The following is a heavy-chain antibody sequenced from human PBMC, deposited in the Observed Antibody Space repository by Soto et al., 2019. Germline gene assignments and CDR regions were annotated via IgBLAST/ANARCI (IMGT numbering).Heavy chain of an antibody. CDR1: GFTFSSYA. Sequence: GGSLRLSCAASGFTFSSYAMHWVRQAPGKGLEWVAVISYDGSNKYYADSVKGRFTISRDNSKNTLYLQMNSLRAEDTAVYYCAKDLRKDYGPPLTFDIWGQGTMVTVS. J-gene: IGHJ3*02. V-gene: IGHV3-30-3*01. CDR2: ISYDGSNK. CDR3: AKDLRKDYGPPLTFDI. D-gene: IGHD4-17*01.